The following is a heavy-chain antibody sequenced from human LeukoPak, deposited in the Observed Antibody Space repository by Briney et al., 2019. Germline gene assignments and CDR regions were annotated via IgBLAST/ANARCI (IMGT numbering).Heavy chain of an antibody. V-gene: IGHV4-59*01. J-gene: IGHJ5*02. Sequence: SETLSLTCTVSGGSISSYYWSWIRQPPGKGLEWIGYIYYSGYTNYNPSLKSRVTISVDTSKNQFSLKLSSVTAADTAVYYCARVRDYSNYVWFDPWGQRTLVTVSS. CDR2: IYYSGYT. CDR3: ARVRDYSNYVWFDP. D-gene: IGHD4-11*01. CDR1: GGSISSYY.